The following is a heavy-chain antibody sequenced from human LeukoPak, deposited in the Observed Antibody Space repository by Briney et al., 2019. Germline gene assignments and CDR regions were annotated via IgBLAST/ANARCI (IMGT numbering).Heavy chain of an antibody. Sequence: ASVKVSCKASGYTFTSYGISWVRQASGQGLEWMGWISAYNGNTNYAQKLQGRVTTTTDTSTSTAYMELRSLRSDDTAVYYCARNHYYDILTGSVTYGMDVWGQGTTVTVSS. J-gene: IGHJ6*02. V-gene: IGHV1-18*01. CDR3: ARNHYYDILTGSVTYGMDV. CDR2: ISAYNGNT. CDR1: GYTFTSYG. D-gene: IGHD3-9*01.